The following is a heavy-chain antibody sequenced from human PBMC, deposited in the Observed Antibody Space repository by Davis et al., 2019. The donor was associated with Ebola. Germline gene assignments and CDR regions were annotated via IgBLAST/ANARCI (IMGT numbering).Heavy chain of an antibody. D-gene: IGHD7-27*01. J-gene: IGHJ3*02. Sequence: GESLKISCAASEFTFSSYWMHWVRQAPGTGLVWVSRINSDGRTTAYADSVKGRFTISRDNAKNTLYLQMNTLRAEDTAVYYCARDLGMGRRVDAFDIWGQGTMVTVSS. CDR1: EFTFSSYW. CDR3: ARDLGMGRRVDAFDI. V-gene: IGHV3-74*01. CDR2: INSDGRTT.